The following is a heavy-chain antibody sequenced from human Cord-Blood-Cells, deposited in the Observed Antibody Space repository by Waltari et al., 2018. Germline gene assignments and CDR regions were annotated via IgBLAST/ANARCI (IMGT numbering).Heavy chain of an antibody. CDR1: GGSFSGYY. J-gene: IGHJ5*02. CDR3: ARGYCSSTSCNWFDP. V-gene: IGHV4-34*01. D-gene: IGHD2-2*01. CDR2: INHSGST. Sequence: QVQLQQWGAGLLKPSETLSLTCAVYGGSFSGYYWSWIRQLPGKGLEWIGEINHSGSTNYNPSLKSRVTISVDTSKNQFSLKLSSVTAADTAVYYCARGYCSSTSCNWFDPWGQGTLVTVSS.